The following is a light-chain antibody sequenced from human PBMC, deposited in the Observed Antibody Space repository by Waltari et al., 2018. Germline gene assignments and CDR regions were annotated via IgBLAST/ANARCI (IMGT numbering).Light chain of an antibody. Sequence: QSALTQPASVSGSPGQSITISCIGTSSDVGTYKYVSWYQRHPGKAPKLMLYDVNNRPSGVSNRFSGSKSGNTASLTISSLQAEDEADYYCSSYTSSTIPVFGTGTKVTVL. V-gene: IGLV2-14*03. CDR2: DVN. CDR3: SSYTSSTIPV. CDR1: SSDVGTYKY. J-gene: IGLJ1*01.